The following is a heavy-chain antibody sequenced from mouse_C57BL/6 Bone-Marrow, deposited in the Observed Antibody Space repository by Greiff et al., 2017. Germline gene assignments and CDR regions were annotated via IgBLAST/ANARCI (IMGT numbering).Heavy chain of an antibody. CDR1: GYTFTNYW. V-gene: IGHV1-63*01. Sequence: VQLQESGAELVRPGTSVKMSCKASGYTFTNYWIGWAKQRPGHGLEWIGDIYPGGGYTNYNEKFKGKATLTADKSSSTAYMQFSSLTSEDSAIYYCARSDYGNRYYYAMDYWGQGTSVTVSS. D-gene: IGHD2-1*01. CDR3: ARSDYGNRYYYAMDY. CDR2: IYPGGGYT. J-gene: IGHJ4*01.